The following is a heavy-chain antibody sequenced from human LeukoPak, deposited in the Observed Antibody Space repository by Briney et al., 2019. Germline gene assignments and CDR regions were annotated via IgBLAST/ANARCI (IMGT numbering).Heavy chain of an antibody. Sequence: ASVTVSYTASGYTFPDYYMHWVRQAPGHALEWMGWINPNSVFTNYAQKLQARVTIPRATTNSTAPMELNTLSSGDTAVYYCAAEIDPLDYWGQGTLVTVSS. CDR1: GYTFPDYY. CDR2: INPNSVFT. CDR3: AAEIDPLDY. V-gene: IGHV1-2*02. D-gene: IGHD5-24*01. J-gene: IGHJ4*02.